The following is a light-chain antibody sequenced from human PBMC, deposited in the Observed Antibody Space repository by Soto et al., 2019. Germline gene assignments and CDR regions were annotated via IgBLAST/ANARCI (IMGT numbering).Light chain of an antibody. Sequence: EVVLTQSPGTLSLSPGERATLSCRASQTVSNNYLAWYQHKPGQSTKLLIFGSSDRATGIPDRFSGSGSGTDFTLPIIRLEPEDFAVYYCQQYGSSPPYTFGQGTKLEIK. CDR2: GSS. CDR3: QQYGSSPPYT. CDR1: QTVSNNY. V-gene: IGKV3-20*01. J-gene: IGKJ2*01.